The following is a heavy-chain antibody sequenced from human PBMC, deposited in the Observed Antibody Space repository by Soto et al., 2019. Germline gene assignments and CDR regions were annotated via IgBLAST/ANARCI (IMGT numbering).Heavy chain of an antibody. Sequence: GGSLRLSCAASGFTFSSYSMNWVRQAPGKGLEWVSYISSSSSTIYYADSVKGRFTISRDNAKNSLYLQMNSLRDEDTAVYYCASPVTNLEYYYYGMDVWGQGTTVTVSS. CDR2: ISSSSSTI. D-gene: IGHD1-1*01. V-gene: IGHV3-48*02. J-gene: IGHJ6*02. CDR3: ASPVTNLEYYYYGMDV. CDR1: GFTFSSYS.